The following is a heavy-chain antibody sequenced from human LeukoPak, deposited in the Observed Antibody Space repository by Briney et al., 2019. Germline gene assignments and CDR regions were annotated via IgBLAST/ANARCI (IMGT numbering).Heavy chain of an antibody. D-gene: IGHD3-3*01. CDR3: AKDLHPARDFWSGFPNFDY. J-gene: IGHJ4*02. V-gene: IGHV3-74*01. Sequence: GGSLRLSCAASGFTFSRYWMHWVRQAPGKGLVWVSRISTDGSITTYADSVKGRFTISRDNAKNSLYLQMNSLRAEDTAVYYCAKDLHPARDFWSGFPNFDYWGQGTLVTVSS. CDR1: GFTFSRYW. CDR2: ISTDGSIT.